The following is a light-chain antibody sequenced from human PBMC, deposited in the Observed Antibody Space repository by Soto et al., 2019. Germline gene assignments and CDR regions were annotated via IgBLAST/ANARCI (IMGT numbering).Light chain of an antibody. CDR3: GTWDRNLRIVV. Sequence: QSVLTQPPSVSAAPGQKVTISCSGSTSNIGNNYVSWFQQLPGTAPKLLIYDNHKRPSGIPDRFSASKSGTSATLAITGLQTGDEADYHCGTWDRNLRIVVFGGGTKLTVL. J-gene: IGLJ2*01. CDR1: TSNIGNNY. V-gene: IGLV1-51*01. CDR2: DNH.